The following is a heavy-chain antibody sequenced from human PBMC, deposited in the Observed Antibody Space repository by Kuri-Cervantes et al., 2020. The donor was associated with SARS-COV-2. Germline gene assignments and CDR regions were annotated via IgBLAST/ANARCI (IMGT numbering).Heavy chain of an antibody. D-gene: IGHD6-19*01. J-gene: IGHJ6*02. CDR2: INHSGST. CDR1: GGSFSGYY. CDR3: ARGVGAAVAGTLITTYYYYGMDV. V-gene: IGHV4-34*01. Sequence: SQTLSLTCAVYGGSFSGYYWSWIRQPPGKGLEWIGEINHSGSTNYNPSLKSRVTISVDTSKNQFSLKLSSVTAADTAVYYCARGVGAAVAGTLITTYYYYGMDVWGQGTTVTSP.